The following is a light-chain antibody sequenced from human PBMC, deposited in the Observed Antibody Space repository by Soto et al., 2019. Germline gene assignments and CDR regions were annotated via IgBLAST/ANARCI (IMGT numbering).Light chain of an antibody. J-gene: IGKJ5*01. Sequence: EIVITQSPLYLPDTPGERASISCRSSQSLLYSNGNNYLNWYLQKPGQSPQLLIFLTSFRASGVPDRFSGSGSGTDFTLKISRVEAEDVGVYYCLQALQTPPTFGQGTRLEIK. CDR3: LQALQTPPT. V-gene: IGKV2-28*01. CDR2: LTS. CDR1: QSLLYSNGNNY.